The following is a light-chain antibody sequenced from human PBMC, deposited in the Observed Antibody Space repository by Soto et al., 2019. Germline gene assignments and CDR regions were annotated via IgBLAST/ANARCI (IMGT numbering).Light chain of an antibody. J-gene: IGLJ2*01. Sequence: QSVLTQPPSASGTPGQRVTISCSGTTPNIGRNSVNWYQQLPGTAPKLLIYNNDQRPSGVPDRFSGSKSGTSASLAISGPQSEDEADYYCEAGDDSLNGVVFGGGTKLTVL. V-gene: IGLV1-44*01. CDR1: TPNIGRNS. CDR3: EAGDDSLNGVV. CDR2: NND.